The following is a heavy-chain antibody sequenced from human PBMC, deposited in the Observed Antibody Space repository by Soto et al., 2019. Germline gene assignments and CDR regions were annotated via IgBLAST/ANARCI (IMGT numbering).Heavy chain of an antibody. CDR2: MNPNSGNT. CDR1: GYTFTSYD. CDR3: ARRPYYYYYMDV. V-gene: IGHV1-8*01. Sequence: GASVKVSCKASGYTFTSYDINWVRQATGQGLEWMGWMNPNSGNTGYAQKFQGRVTMTRDTSISTAYMELSSLRSEDTAVYYCARRPYYYYYMDVWGKGTPVTVS. J-gene: IGHJ6*03.